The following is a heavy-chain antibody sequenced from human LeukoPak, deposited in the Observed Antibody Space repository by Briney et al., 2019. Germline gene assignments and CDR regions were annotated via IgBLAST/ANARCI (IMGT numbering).Heavy chain of an antibody. V-gene: IGHV3-64*01. Sequence: GGSLRLSCAASGFTFSSYAMHWVRQAPGKGLEYVSAISSSGGSTYYANSVKGRFTISRDNSKNTLYLQMGSLRAEDMAVYYCARVYYYDSSGYYFVPYFDYWGQGTLVTVSS. D-gene: IGHD3-22*01. CDR3: ARVYYYDSSGYYFVPYFDY. CDR2: ISSSGGST. CDR1: GFTFSSYA. J-gene: IGHJ4*02.